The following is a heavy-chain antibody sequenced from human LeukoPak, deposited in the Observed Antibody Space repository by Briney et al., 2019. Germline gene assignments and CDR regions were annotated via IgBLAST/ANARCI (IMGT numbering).Heavy chain of an antibody. V-gene: IGHV1-3*01. D-gene: IGHD5-24*01. CDR1: GYTFTSYA. CDR3: ARSVEMATKTLPGY. J-gene: IGHJ4*02. CDR2: INAGNGNT. Sequence: ASVKVSCKASGYTFTSYAMHWVRQAPGQRLEWMGWINAGNGNTEYSQKFQGRVTITRDTSASTAYMELSSLRSEDTAVYYCARSVEMATKTLPGYWGQGTLVTVSS.